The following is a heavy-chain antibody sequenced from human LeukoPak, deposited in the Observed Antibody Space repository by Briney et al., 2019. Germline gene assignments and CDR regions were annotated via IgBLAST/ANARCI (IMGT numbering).Heavy chain of an antibody. Sequence: SVKASCKASGGTFSSYAISWVRQAPGQGLEWMGRIIPILGIANYAQKFQGRVTITADKSTSTAYMELSSLRSEDTAVYYCARLRSRFGELLEDYWGQGTLVTVSS. D-gene: IGHD3-10*01. CDR3: ARLRSRFGELLEDY. CDR1: GGTFSSYA. J-gene: IGHJ4*02. V-gene: IGHV1-69*04. CDR2: IIPILGIA.